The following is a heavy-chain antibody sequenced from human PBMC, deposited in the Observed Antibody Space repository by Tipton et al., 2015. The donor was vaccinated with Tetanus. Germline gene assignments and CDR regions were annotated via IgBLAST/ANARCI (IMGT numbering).Heavy chain of an antibody. V-gene: IGHV4-30-4*01. Sequence: LRLSCTVSGASFSSGDYYWSWIRKPPGKDLEWIGYIYQTGTTYYNPSLESRITIAMDTSNNQFSLRLRSVTAADTAVYYCARAFWENGPDAFDIWGQGTLVTVSS. CDR2: IYQTGTT. CDR1: GASFSSGDYY. D-gene: IGHD3-16*01. CDR3: ARAFWENGPDAFDI. J-gene: IGHJ3*02.